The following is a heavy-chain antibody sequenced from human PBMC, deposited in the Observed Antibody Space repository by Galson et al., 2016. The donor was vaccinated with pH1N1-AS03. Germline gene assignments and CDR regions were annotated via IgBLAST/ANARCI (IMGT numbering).Heavy chain of an antibody. J-gene: IGHJ4*02. V-gene: IGHV3-30-3*02. D-gene: IGHD6-19*01. Sequence: SLRLSCAASGFAFSDYTMHWVRQAPGKGLEWVAVTSYNGRNKYHTDSVQGRFSISRDNSKNTLHLQMISLRDEDTAVYFCARSPSSAWHNFDYWGQGALVVVPT. CDR1: GFAFSDYT. CDR2: TSYNGRNK. CDR3: ARSPSSAWHNFDY.